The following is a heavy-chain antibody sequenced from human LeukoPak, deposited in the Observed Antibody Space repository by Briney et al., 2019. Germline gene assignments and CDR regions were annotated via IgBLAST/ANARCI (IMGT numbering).Heavy chain of an antibody. V-gene: IGHV3-21*01. Sequence: GGSLRLSCAASGFTFSSYSMNWVRQAPGKGLEWVSSISSSSSYIYYADSVKGRFTISRDNAKNSLYLQMNSLRAEDTAVYYCARDFTYYYDSRHFDYWGQGTLVTVSS. J-gene: IGHJ4*02. CDR1: GFTFSSYS. D-gene: IGHD3-22*01. CDR3: ARDFTYYYDSRHFDY. CDR2: ISSSSSYI.